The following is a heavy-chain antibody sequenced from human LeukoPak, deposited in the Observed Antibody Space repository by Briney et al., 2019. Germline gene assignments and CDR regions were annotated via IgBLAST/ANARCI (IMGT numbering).Heavy chain of an antibody. D-gene: IGHD5-12*01. CDR1: GYTFTSYG. V-gene: IGHV1-18*01. CDR2: ISGYNGNT. Sequence: ASVKVSCKASGYTFTSYGISWVRQAPGQGLEWMGWISGYNGNTKYTQKLQGRVTMTTDTSTSTAYMELRSLRSDDTAVYYCARXPGEMIVATTFDYWGQGTLVTVSS. CDR3: ARXPGEMIVATTFDY. J-gene: IGHJ4*02.